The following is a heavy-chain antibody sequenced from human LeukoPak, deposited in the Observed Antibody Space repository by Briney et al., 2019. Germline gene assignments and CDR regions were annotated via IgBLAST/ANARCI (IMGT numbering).Heavy chain of an antibody. V-gene: IGHV4-61*02. D-gene: IGHD3-9*01. CDR3: ARDPEPYYDILTGPLGRAFDI. J-gene: IGHJ3*02. Sequence: PSQTLSPTCTVSGGSISSAGYYWTWIRQPAGKGLEWIGRIYTSGNTNYNPSLKSRAAMSVDTSKNQFSLKLSSVTAADTAVYYCARDPEPYYDILTGPLGRAFDIWGQGTMVTVSS. CDR2: IYTSGNT. CDR1: GGSISSAGYY.